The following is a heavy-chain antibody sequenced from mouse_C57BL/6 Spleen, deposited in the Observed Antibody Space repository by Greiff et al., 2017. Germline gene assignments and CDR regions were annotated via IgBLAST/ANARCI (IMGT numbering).Heavy chain of an antibody. CDR3: TDWDVVNY. CDR1: GFTFSNYW. J-gene: IGHJ2*01. D-gene: IGHD4-1*01. CDR2: IRLKSDNYAT. Sequence: EVKVEESGGGLVQPGGSMKLSCVASGFTFSNYWMNWVRQSPEKGLEWVAQIRLKSDNYATHYAESVKGRFTISRDDSKSSVYLQMNNLRAEDTGIYYCTDWDVVNYWGQGTTLTVSS. V-gene: IGHV6-3*01.